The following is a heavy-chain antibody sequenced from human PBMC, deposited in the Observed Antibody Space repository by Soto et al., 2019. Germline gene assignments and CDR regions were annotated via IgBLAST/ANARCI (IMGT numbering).Heavy chain of an antibody. D-gene: IGHD4-17*01. CDR3: TGADYRKGFFDY. Sequence: LRLSCAASGFTFSNYWMHWLRQVPGKGLVWVSSIKGDGSVTNYGDSVKGRFAISRDNAKNTLYLQMNSLRADDTAVYYCTGADYRKGFFDYWGPGILVTVSS. V-gene: IGHV3-74*01. CDR2: IKGDGSVT. J-gene: IGHJ4*02. CDR1: GFTFSNYW.